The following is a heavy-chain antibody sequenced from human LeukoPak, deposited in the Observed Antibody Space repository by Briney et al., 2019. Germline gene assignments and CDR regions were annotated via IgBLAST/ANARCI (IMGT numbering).Heavy chain of an antibody. Sequence: PGGSLRLSCAASGFTFSSNYMSWVRQAPGKGLEWVSVIYSGGSTYYSDSVTGRFTISRDNSKNTLYLQMNSLRAEDTAVYYCARSPMVRGVEYWGQGTLVTVSS. CDR3: ARSPMVRGVEY. J-gene: IGHJ4*02. D-gene: IGHD3-10*01. V-gene: IGHV3-53*01. CDR1: GFTFSSNY. CDR2: IYSGGST.